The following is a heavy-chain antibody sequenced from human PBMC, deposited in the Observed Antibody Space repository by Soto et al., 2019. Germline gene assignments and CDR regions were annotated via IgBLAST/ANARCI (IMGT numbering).Heavy chain of an antibody. Sequence: PSETLSLTCAVYGGSFSGYYWSWIRQPPGKGLEWIGEINHSGSTNYNPSLKSRVTISVDASKNQFSLKLSSVTAADTAVYYCARAYPYRRDSSGSLGYWSQGTLVTVSS. V-gene: IGHV4-34*01. CDR3: ARAYPYRRDSSGSLGY. D-gene: IGHD3-22*01. CDR1: GGSFSGYY. CDR2: INHSGST. J-gene: IGHJ4*02.